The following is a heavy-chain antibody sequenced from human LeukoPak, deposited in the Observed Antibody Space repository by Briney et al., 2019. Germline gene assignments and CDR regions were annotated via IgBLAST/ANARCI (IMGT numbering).Heavy chain of an antibody. D-gene: IGHD2-15*01. CDR2: INAYNGNT. J-gene: IGHJ6*02. CDR3: ARRYCSGGSCYSDGYYGTDV. V-gene: IGHV1-18*01. Sequence: ASVKVSCKASGYTFTNYGFSWVRQAPGQGLEWMGWINAYNGNTNYAQKLQGRVTMTTDTSTNTAYMELRSLRSDDTAVYYCARRYCSGGSCYSDGYYGTDVWGQGTTVTVSS. CDR1: GYTFTNYG.